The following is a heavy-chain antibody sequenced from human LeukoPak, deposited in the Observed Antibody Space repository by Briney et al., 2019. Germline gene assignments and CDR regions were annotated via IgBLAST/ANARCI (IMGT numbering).Heavy chain of an antibody. V-gene: IGHV3-53*05. J-gene: IGHJ4*02. Sequence: GGSLRLSCAASGFTVSSNYMSWVRQAPGKGLEWVSVIYSGGSTYYADSVKGRFTISRDNSKNTLYLQMNSLRAEDTAVYYCAKDRYGSGSLTDYWGQGTLVTVSS. CDR2: IYSGGST. CDR1: GFTVSSNY. CDR3: AKDRYGSGSLTDY. D-gene: IGHD3-10*01.